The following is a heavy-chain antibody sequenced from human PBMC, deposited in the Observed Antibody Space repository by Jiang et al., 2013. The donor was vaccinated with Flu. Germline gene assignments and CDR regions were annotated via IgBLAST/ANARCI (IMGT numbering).Heavy chain of an antibody. Sequence: LLKPSETLSLTCTVSGGSISSSSYYWGWIRQPPGKGLEWIGSIYYSGSTYYNPSLKSRVTISVDTSKNQFSLKLSSVTAADTAVYYCARLNNRDAFDIWGQGTMVTVSS. CDR3: ARLNNRDAFDI. J-gene: IGHJ3*02. D-gene: IGHD1-14*01. V-gene: IGHV4-39*01. CDR1: GGSISSSSYY. CDR2: IYYSGST.